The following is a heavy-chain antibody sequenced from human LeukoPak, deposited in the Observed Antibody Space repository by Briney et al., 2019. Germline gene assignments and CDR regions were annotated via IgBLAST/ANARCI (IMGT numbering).Heavy chain of an antibody. V-gene: IGHV4-30-4*08. Sequence: SETLSLTCTVSGGSISSYYWSWIRQPPGKGLEWIGYIYYSGSTYYNPSLKSRVTISVDTSKNQFSLKLSSVTAADTAVYYCARDPNGMDVWGQGTTVTVSS. CDR2: IYYSGST. CDR3: ARDPNGMDV. CDR1: GGSISSYY. J-gene: IGHJ6*02.